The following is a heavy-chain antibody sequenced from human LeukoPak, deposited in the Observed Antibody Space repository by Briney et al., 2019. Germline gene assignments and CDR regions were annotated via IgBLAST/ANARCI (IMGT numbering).Heavy chain of an antibody. V-gene: IGHV4-59*01. CDR1: GGSISSYY. D-gene: IGHD2-2*01. Sequence: SETLSLTCTVSGGSISSYYWSWIRQPPGKGLEWIGYIYYSGSTNYDPSLKSRVTISVDTSKNQFSLKLSSVTAADTAVYYCARPGYCSSTSCYSLDYWGQGTLVTVSS. J-gene: IGHJ4*02. CDR2: IYYSGST. CDR3: ARPGYCSSTSCYSLDY.